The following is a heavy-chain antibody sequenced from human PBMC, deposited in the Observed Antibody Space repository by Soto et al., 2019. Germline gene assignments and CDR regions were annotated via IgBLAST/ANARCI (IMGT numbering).Heavy chain of an antibody. CDR3: ARVVPGAEAWFGP. V-gene: IGHV1-18*01. CDR1: CYTFSNYG. Sequence: SVKVSCKTSCYTFSNYGITWVRQAPGQPLEWLGWISLYSDGTNYAQKFQGRVSMTTDTSTTTAYMELRSLRSDDTAVYYCARVVPGAEAWFGPWGQGTLVTVSS. CDR2: ISLYSDGT. J-gene: IGHJ5*02. D-gene: IGHD2-2*01.